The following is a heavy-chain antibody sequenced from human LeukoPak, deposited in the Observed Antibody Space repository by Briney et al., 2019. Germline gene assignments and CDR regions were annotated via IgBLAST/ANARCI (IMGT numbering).Heavy chain of an antibody. CDR3: ARDQAARRVYDYHYYMDV. CDR2: IYYSGST. CDR1: GGSISSYY. V-gene: IGHV4-59*01. J-gene: IGHJ6*03. D-gene: IGHD6-6*01. Sequence: SETLSLTCTVSGGSISSYYWSWIRQPPGKGLEWIGYIYYSGSTNYNPSLKSRVTISVDTSKNQFSLKLSSVTAADTAVYYCARDQAARRVYDYHYYMDVWGKGTTVTVSS.